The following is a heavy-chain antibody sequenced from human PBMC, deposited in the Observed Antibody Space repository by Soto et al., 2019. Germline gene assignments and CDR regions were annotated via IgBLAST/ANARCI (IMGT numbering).Heavy chain of an antibody. V-gene: IGHV4-39*01. J-gene: IGHJ4*02. CDR3: ARVGSGYDSYYFDY. Sequence: PSETLSLTCTVSGGSISSSSYYWGWIRQPPGKGLEWIGSIYYSGSTYYNPSLTSRVTISVDTSKNQFALKLSSVTAADTAVYYCARVGSGYDSYYFDYWGQGTLVTVSS. CDR1: GGSISSSSYY. D-gene: IGHD5-12*01. CDR2: IYYSGST.